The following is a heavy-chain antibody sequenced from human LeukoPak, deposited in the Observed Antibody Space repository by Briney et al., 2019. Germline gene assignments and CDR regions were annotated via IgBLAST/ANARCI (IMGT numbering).Heavy chain of an antibody. V-gene: IGHV4-59*01. CDR3: ASYGRGTGSPSYVAAAANWFDP. D-gene: IGHD6-13*01. Sequence: SETLSLTCTVSGGSISSYYWSWIRQPPGKGLGWIGYIYYSGSTNYNPSLKSRVTISVDTPKNQFSLKLSSVTAADTAVYYCASYGRGTGSPSYVAAAANWFDPWGQGTLVTVSS. CDR2: IYYSGST. J-gene: IGHJ5*02. CDR1: GGSISSYY.